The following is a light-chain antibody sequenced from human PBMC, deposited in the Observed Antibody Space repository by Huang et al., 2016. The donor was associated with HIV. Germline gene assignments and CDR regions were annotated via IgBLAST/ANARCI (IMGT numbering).Light chain of an antibody. V-gene: IGKV4-1*01. Sequence: DIIMTQSPDSLAVSLGERATLNCRSSQSVYSSSTSKDYMAWFQQKPGQPPRLLLFWASKREAVVPDRFSGGGSGTHFTLTIANLEAEDAAIYYCQQYYSSPQTFGRGTRVEVK. CDR1: QSVYSSSTSKDY. CDR2: WAS. CDR3: QQYYSSPQT. J-gene: IGKJ4*01.